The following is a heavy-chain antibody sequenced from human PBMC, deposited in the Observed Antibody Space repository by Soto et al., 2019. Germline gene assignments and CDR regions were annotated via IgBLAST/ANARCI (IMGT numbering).Heavy chain of an antibody. V-gene: IGHV2-5*01. Sequence: SGPTLVNPTQTLTLTCNFSDFSLTTRGVGVGWIRQPPGKALEWVALIYWNDDQRYNPSLKSRLTVTKDTSKNHVVLTMTNVDPLDTAPYYCTHRSPAYGHDFWGPGTLVTVSS. CDR2: IYWNDDQ. CDR3: THRSPAYGHDF. J-gene: IGHJ4*02. D-gene: IGHD3-10*01. CDR1: DFSLTTRGVG.